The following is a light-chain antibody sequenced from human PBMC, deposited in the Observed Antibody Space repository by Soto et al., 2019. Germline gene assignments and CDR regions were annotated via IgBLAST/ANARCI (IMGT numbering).Light chain of an antibody. CDR2: DAS. V-gene: IGKV2D-29*01. CDR1: QSLLYSDGKTY. Sequence: DVVVTQTPISLSVTPGQPASMSCKSSQSLLYSDGKTYLYWYLQRPGQPPQLLIYDASNRFSGVADRFSGSGSGTDCTMKISRVAAAEVGVYYCMQRTHVPITFGQGTLLESK. J-gene: IGKJ5*01. CDR3: MQRTHVPIT.